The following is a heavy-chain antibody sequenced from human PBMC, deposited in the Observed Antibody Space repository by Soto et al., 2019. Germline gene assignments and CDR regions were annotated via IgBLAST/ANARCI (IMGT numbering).Heavy chain of an antibody. D-gene: IGHD5-18*01. CDR2: IIPILGIA. J-gene: IGHJ4*02. CDR1: GGTFSSYT. CDR3: ARMREYTYGLIDY. Sequence: GASVKVSCKASGGTFSSYTISWVRQAPGQGLEWMGRIIPILGIANYAQKFQGRVTITADKSTSTAYMELSSLRSEDTAVYYCARMREYTYGLIDYWGQGTLVTVSS. V-gene: IGHV1-69*02.